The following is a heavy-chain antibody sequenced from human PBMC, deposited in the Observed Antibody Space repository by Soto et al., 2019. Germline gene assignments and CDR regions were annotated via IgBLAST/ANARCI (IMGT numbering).Heavy chain of an antibody. CDR2: IDPSDSYT. Sequence: GESLKLSCKGSGYSSTSNWITWVRQMPGKGLEWMGRIDPSDSYTNYSPSFKGHVTISADKSFSSAFLQLSSLKASDTAIYFCARLGSHDSFDLWGQGTVVTVSS. V-gene: IGHV5-10-1*01. J-gene: IGHJ3*01. CDR3: ARLGSHDSFDL. D-gene: IGHD6-13*01. CDR1: GYSSTSNW.